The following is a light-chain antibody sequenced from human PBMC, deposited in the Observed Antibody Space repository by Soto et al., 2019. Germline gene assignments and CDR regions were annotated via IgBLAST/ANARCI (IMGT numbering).Light chain of an antibody. CDR2: DDD. CDR1: SSNIGGNP. Sequence: QSVLTQPPSVSGAPGRRVTISCTGSSSNIGGNPVDWYQQFPGTAPKLLIYDDDKRPSGIPDRFSGSKSGTSATLGITGFQTGDEADYYCGSWDSSLSAYVFGTGTKVTVL. J-gene: IGLJ1*01. V-gene: IGLV1-51*01. CDR3: GSWDSSLSAYV.